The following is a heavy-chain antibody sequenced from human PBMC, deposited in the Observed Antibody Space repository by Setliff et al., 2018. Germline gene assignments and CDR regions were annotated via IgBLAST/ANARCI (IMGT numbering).Heavy chain of an antibody. Sequence: RLSCAASGFSFSAYGMHWVRQAPGKGLEWVAVIWYDGSTKYYADSVKGRFTISRDNAKNSVYLQMNSLRADDTAVYYCVPQGPGYGNGWWTNWFDPWGQGTLVTVSS. CDR3: VPQGPGYGNGWWTNWFDP. V-gene: IGHV3-33*03. J-gene: IGHJ5*02. CDR2: IWYDGSTK. D-gene: IGHD6-19*01. CDR1: GFSFSAYG.